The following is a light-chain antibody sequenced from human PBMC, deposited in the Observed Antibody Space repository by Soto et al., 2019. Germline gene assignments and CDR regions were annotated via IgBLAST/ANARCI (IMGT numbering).Light chain of an antibody. CDR1: QSLLHSNGYNY. V-gene: IGKV2-28*01. CDR3: QQYGSSFT. J-gene: IGKJ4*01. Sequence: DIVMTQSPLSLPVTPGEPASISCRSSQSLLHSNGYNYLDWYLQKPGQSPQLLIYLGSNRASGVPDRFSGSGSGTDFTLTISRLEPEDFAVYYCQQYGSSFTFGGGTKVEIK. CDR2: LGS.